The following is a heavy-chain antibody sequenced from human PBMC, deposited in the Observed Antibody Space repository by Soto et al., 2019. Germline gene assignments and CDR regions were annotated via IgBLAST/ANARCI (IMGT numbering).Heavy chain of an antibody. CDR3: ARSITFDWLFFDN. D-gene: IGHD3-9*01. V-gene: IGHV4-4*02. CDR2: IYHSGST. CDR1: GGSISRSNW. J-gene: IGHJ4*02. Sequence: SETLSLTCAVSGGSISRSNWWSWVRQPPGKGLEWIGEIYHSGSTNYNPSLKSRVTISVDKSKNQFSLKLSSLTAADTAVYYCARSITFDWLFFDNWGQGSLVTVSS.